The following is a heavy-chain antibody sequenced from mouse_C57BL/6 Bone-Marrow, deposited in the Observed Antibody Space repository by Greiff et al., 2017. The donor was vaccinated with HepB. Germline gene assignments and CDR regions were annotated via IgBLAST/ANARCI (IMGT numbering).Heavy chain of an antibody. CDR2: ISDGGSYT. CDR1: GFTFSSYA. CDR3: ARAVIYYDYVWFAY. D-gene: IGHD2-4*01. J-gene: IGHJ3*01. V-gene: IGHV5-4*01. Sequence: EVQLVESGGGLVKPGGSLKLSCAASGFTFSSYAMSWVRQTPEKRLEWVATISDGGSYTYYPDNVKGRFTISRDNAKNNLYLQMSHLKSEDTAMYYCARAVIYYDYVWFAYWGQGTLVTVSA.